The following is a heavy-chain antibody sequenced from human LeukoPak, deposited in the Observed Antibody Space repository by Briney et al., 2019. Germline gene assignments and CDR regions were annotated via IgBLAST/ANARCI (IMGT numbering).Heavy chain of an antibody. CDR1: GYTFTGYY. V-gene: IGHV1-2*02. Sequence: EASVKVSCKASGYTFTGYYMHWVRQAPGQGLEWMGWINPNSGGTNYAQKFQGRVTITRNTSISTAYMELSSLRSEDTAVYYCARGQVFEYYYYYMDVWGKGTTVTVSS. CDR3: ARGQVFEYYYYYMDV. CDR2: INPNSGGT. J-gene: IGHJ6*03.